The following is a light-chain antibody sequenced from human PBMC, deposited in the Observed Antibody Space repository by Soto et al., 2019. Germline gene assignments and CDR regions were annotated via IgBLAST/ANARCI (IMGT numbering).Light chain of an antibody. Sequence: DIQMTQSPSTLPPPVEDGVTITCRASQSIDRWLAWYQQRPGKAPKILIYHASSLETGVPSRFSGSGSGTEFTLTISSLQPDDFATYYCQHYNSYSEACGQGTKVDIK. CDR2: HAS. CDR3: QHYNSYSEA. J-gene: IGKJ1*01. V-gene: IGKV1-5*01. CDR1: QSIDRW.